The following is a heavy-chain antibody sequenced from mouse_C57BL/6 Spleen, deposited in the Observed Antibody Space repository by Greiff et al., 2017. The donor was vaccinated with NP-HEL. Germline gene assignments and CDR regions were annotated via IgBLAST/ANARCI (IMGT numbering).Heavy chain of an antibody. D-gene: IGHD1-1*01. CDR3: ARRITTVVADLDY. CDR1: GYSFTGYY. CDR2: INPSTGGT. J-gene: IGHJ2*01. Sequence: EVQLQQSGPELVKPGASVKISCKASGYSFTGYYMNWVKQSPEKSLEWIGEINPSTGGTTYNQKFKAKATLTVDKSSSTAYMQLKSLTSEDSAVYYCARRITTVVADLDYWGQGTTLTVSS. V-gene: IGHV1-42*01.